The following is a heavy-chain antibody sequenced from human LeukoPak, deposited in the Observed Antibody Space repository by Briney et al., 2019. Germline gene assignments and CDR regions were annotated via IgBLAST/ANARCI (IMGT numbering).Heavy chain of an antibody. CDR2: INHSGST. Sequence: SETLSLTCAVYGGSFSGYYWSWIRQPPGKGLEWIGEINHSGSTNYNPSLKSRVTISVDTSKNQFSLKLSSVTAADTAVYYCARDGGEDYYDSSGYYGYWGQGTLVTVSS. CDR3: ARDGGEDYYDSSGYYGY. V-gene: IGHV4-34*01. J-gene: IGHJ4*02. D-gene: IGHD3-22*01. CDR1: GGSFSGYY.